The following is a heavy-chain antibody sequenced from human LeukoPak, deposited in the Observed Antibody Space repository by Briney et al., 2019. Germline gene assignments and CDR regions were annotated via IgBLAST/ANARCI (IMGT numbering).Heavy chain of an antibody. CDR3: ATGDPNRDHIWFDP. Sequence: SVKVSCKASGGTFSSYAISWVRQAPGQGLEWMGGIIPIFGTANYAQKFQGRVTITADESTSTAYMELRSLRSDDTAVYYCATGDPNRDHIWFDPWGQGTLVTVSS. V-gene: IGHV1-69*13. D-gene: IGHD5-24*01. CDR2: IIPIFGTA. J-gene: IGHJ5*02. CDR1: GGTFSSYA.